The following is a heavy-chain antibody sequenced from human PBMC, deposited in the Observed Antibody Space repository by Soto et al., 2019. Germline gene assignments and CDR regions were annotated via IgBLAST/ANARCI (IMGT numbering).Heavy chain of an antibody. D-gene: IGHD3-3*01. CDR3: AIYRNFVFGDDAIDV. Sequence: PSETLSLACSVSGDSISGSSYFWGWVRQPPGRGLESIGAIHYRGKTHYNPSLKSRVTISVDTSRNQFSLELTSVTAADTATYYCAIYRNFVFGDDAIDVSGQATMVTVSS. J-gene: IGHJ3*01. V-gene: IGHV4-39*01. CDR2: IHYRGKT. CDR1: GDSISGSSYF.